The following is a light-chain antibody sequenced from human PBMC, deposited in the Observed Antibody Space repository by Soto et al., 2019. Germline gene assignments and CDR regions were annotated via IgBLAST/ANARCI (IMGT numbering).Light chain of an antibody. Sequence: DIQMTQSPSTLSASVGDTVTITCRASQSISSWLAWYQQKPGKAPKLLIYKASSLQTGVPSRFSGSGSGTVFTLTSISLQPDDFATCYCQQAYSLWTFGQGTKVEIK. CDR1: QSISSW. CDR3: QQAYSLWT. V-gene: IGKV1-5*03. J-gene: IGKJ1*01. CDR2: KAS.